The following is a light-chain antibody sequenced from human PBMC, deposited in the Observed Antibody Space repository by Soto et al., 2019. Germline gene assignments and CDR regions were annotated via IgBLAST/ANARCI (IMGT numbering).Light chain of an antibody. CDR1: QSVSSSY. CDR3: QQYGSSPLT. V-gene: IGKV3-20*01. J-gene: IGKJ4*01. CDR2: GAS. Sequence: EIVLTQSPGTLSLSPGERATLSCRASQSVSSSYLAWYQQKPGHAPRLLIYGASSRATDIPDRFSGSGSGTVFTLTISRLEPEDFAVYYCQQYGSSPLTFVGGTKVEIK.